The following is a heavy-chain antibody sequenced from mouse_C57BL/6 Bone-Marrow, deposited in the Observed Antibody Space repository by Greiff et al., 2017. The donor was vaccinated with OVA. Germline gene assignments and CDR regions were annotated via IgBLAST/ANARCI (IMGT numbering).Heavy chain of an antibody. V-gene: IGHV5-4*01. J-gene: IGHJ1*03. CDR3: ARDGATGYWYFDV. D-gene: IGHD3-1*01. CDR1: GFTFSSYA. Sequence: DVMLVESGGGLVKPGGSLKLSCAASGFTFSSYAMSWVRQTPEKRLEWVATISDGGSYTYYPDNVKGRFTISRDNAKNNLYLQMSHLKSEDTAMYYCARDGATGYWYFDVWGTGTTVTVSS. CDR2: ISDGGSYT.